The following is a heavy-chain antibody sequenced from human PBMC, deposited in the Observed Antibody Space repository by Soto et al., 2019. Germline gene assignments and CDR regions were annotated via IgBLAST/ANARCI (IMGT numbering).Heavy chain of an antibody. CDR3: ARGKYSGSYYDWFDP. Sequence: PSETLSLTCTVSGGSTSTYYWSWIRQPPGKGLEWIGYIYYSGTTNYNPSLKSRVTISVDTSKNQFSLKLSSVTAADTAVYYCARGKYSGSYYDWFDPWGQGTLVTVS. CDR2: IYYSGTT. D-gene: IGHD1-26*01. J-gene: IGHJ5*02. V-gene: IGHV4-59*01. CDR1: GGSTSTYY.